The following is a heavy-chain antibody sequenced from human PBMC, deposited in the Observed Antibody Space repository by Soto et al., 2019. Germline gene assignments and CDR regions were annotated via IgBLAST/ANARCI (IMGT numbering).Heavy chain of an antibody. V-gene: IGHV1-58*01. Sequence: GGAVQVSCKAPGFTITSSAVQWVRQARGQRLEWIGWIVVGSGNTNYAQKFQERVTITRDMSTSTAYMELSSLRSEDTAVYYCAAGGRMYFDYSPNSYYGIDVWGQGAMVTVS. CDR2: IVVGSGNT. CDR1: GFTITSSA. D-gene: IGHD2-15*01. J-gene: IGHJ6*02. CDR3: AAGGRMYFDYSPNSYYGIDV.